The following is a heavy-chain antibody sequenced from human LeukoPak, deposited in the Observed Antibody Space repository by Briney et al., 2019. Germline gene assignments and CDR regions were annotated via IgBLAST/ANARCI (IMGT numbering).Heavy chain of an antibody. V-gene: IGHV4-30-2*01. CDR3: ARDRRYYGSGSYFLWFDP. CDR1: GGSISSGGYC. Sequence: SQTLSLICDVSGGSISSGGYCWSWIRQPPGKGLEWIGYIYHSGSTYYNPSLKSRVTISVDRSKNQFSLKLSSVTAADTAVYYCARDRRYYGSGSYFLWFDPWGQGTLVTVSS. CDR2: IYHSGST. J-gene: IGHJ5*02. D-gene: IGHD3-10*01.